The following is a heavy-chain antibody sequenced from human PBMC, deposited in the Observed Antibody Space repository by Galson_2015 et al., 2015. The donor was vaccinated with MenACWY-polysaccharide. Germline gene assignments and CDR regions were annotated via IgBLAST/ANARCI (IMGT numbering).Heavy chain of an antibody. CDR3: ARERGACGTYFNY. J-gene: IGHJ4*02. Sequence: SVKVSCKASGYTFTGYYIHWVQQAPGQGLEWMGRISPHSGATNCAQNFQGRVTMTRDTSISTAYMELSRLSSDDTAVYYCARERGACGTYFNYWGQGTLVAVSS. V-gene: IGHV1-2*06. CDR1: GYTFTGYY. CDR2: ISPHSGAT.